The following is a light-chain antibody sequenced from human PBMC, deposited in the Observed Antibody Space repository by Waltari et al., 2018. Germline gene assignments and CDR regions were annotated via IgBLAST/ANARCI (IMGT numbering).Light chain of an antibody. CDR3: QQRRDWPIT. CDR2: DVF. V-gene: IGKV3-11*01. J-gene: IGKJ5*01. Sequence: EIVLTQSPATLSLSPGDRATLSCRASHSVDTSLAWYQQKLGQAPRLLIYDVFYRATGIPARFSGRGSGTDFTLTISSLEPEDFALYFCQQRRDWPITFGKGTRLEIK. CDR1: HSVDTS.